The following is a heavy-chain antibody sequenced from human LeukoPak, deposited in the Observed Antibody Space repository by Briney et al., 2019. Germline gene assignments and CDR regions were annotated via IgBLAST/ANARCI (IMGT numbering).Heavy chain of an antibody. D-gene: IGHD1-20*01. CDR2: ISSSGSTI. J-gene: IGHJ4*02. CDR1: GFTFSDYY. V-gene: IGHV3-11*01. CDR3: TKDLTGKYDY. Sequence: SGGSLRLSCAASGFTFSDYYMSWIRQAPGKGLEWVSYISSSGSTIYYADSVKGRFTISRDNAKNSLYLQMNSLRAEDTALYYCTKDLTGKYDYWGQGTLVTVSS.